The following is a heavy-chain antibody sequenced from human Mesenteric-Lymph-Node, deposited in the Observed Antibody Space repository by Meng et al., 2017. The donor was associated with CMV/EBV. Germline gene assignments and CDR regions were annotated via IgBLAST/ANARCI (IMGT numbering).Heavy chain of an antibody. CDR3: ARQKGVSLPYDC. CDR2: ISDSGGST. J-gene: IGHJ4*02. CDR1: GFTITSYG. D-gene: IGHD3-10*01. Sequence: GGSLRLSCAASGFTITSYGMSWVRQAPGKGLEWVSGISDSGGSTYYADSVKGRFTISRDNSKNALDLQMNSLRDEDTAVYYCARQKGVSLPYDCWGQGTQVTVSS. V-gene: IGHV3-23*01.